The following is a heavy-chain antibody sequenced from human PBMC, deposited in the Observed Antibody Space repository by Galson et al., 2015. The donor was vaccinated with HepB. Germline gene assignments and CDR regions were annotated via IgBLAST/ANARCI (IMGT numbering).Heavy chain of an antibody. CDR1: GYTLTELS. Sequence: SVKVSCKVSGYTLTELSMHWVRQAPGKGLEWMGGFDPEDGETIYAQKFQGRVTMTEDTSTDTAYMELSSLRSEDTAVYYCATFISGRSSWYSYDAFDIWGQGTMVTVSS. J-gene: IGHJ3*02. V-gene: IGHV1-24*01. CDR3: ATFISGRSSWYSYDAFDI. D-gene: IGHD6-13*01. CDR2: FDPEDGET.